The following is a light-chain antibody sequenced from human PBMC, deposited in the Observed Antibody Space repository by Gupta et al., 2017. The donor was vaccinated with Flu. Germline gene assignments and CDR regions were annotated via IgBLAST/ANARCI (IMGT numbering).Light chain of an antibody. CDR2: KAS. V-gene: IGKV1-5*03. J-gene: IGKJ3*01. CDR3: QQYNSYSVT. Sequence: DIQMTQSPSTLSASIGERVTVTCRASQSIRGRLAWYQQKQGEAPKLLIYKASNLERGVPSRFRGSESGTEFTLTISGLQPADVATYYCQQYNSYSVTFGPGTKVEI. CDR1: QSIRGR.